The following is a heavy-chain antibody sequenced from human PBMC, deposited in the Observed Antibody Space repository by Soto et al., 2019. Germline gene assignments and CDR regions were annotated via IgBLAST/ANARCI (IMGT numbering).Heavy chain of an antibody. CDR3: AREGDQYSYGKKPFAY. Sequence: QVQLVESGGGVVQPGRSLRLSCAASGFTFSSYGMHWVRQAPGKGLEWVAVIWYDGSNKYYADSVKGRFTISRDNSKNTLYLQMNRLRAEDTAVYYCAREGDQYSYGKKPFAYWGQGTLVTVSS. CDR1: GFTFSSYG. V-gene: IGHV3-33*01. J-gene: IGHJ4*02. D-gene: IGHD5-18*01. CDR2: IWYDGSNK.